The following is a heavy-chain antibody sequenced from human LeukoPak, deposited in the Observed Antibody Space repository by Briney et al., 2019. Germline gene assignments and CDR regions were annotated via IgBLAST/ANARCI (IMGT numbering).Heavy chain of an antibody. CDR2: IIPIFGTA. Sequence: SVKVSCKASGGTFTSYAISWVRQAPGQGLEWMGGIIPIFGTANYAQKFQGRVTITADESTSTAYMELSSLRSEDTAVYYCARDSIGYCSSTSCYRFDYWGQGTLVTVSS. D-gene: IGHD2-2*02. CDR3: ARDSIGYCSSTSCYRFDY. V-gene: IGHV1-69*13. J-gene: IGHJ4*02. CDR1: GGTFTSYA.